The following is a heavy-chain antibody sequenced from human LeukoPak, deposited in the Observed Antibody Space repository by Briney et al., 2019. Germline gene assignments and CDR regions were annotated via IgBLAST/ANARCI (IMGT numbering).Heavy chain of an antibody. V-gene: IGHV3-53*01. CDR2: IYSGGDT. D-gene: IGHD1-26*01. J-gene: IGHJ4*02. Sequence: GGSLRLSCAASGFTVSSNYMSWVRQPPGKGLEWVSTIYSGGDTYYADSVKGRFTISRDNSKNTLYLQMNSLRAEDTAVYYCAKKPRYSGSFYFDYWGQGTLVTVSS. CDR3: AKKPRYSGSFYFDY. CDR1: GFTVSSNY.